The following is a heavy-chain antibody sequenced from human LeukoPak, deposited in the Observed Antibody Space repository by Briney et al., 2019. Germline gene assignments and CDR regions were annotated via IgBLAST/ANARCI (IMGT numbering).Heavy chain of an antibody. CDR3: ARDPNYSNHDYMDV. Sequence: GRSLRLSCAASGFTFSSYGMHWVRQAPGKGLEWVAVISYDGSNKYYADSVKGRFTISRDNSKNTLYLQMNSLRAEDTAVYFCARDPNYSNHDYMDVWGKGTTVTVSS. CDR1: GFTFSSYG. D-gene: IGHD4-11*01. V-gene: IGHV3-30*03. CDR2: ISYDGSNK. J-gene: IGHJ6*03.